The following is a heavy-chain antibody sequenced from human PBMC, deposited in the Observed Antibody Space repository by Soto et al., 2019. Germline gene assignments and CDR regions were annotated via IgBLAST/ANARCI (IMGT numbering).Heavy chain of an antibody. V-gene: IGHV1-69*06. Sequence: SVEVAFKASWGTFSIYAIILFLQSPLQGLEWMGGIIPIFGTANYAQKFQGRVTITADKSTSTAYMELSSLRSEDTAVYYCATREYYYDSSGYYFSWLEHWGQGTMVNVS. D-gene: IGHD3-22*01. J-gene: IGHJ5*02. CDR1: WGTFSIYA. CDR3: ATREYYYDSSGYYFSWLEH. CDR2: IIPIFGTA.